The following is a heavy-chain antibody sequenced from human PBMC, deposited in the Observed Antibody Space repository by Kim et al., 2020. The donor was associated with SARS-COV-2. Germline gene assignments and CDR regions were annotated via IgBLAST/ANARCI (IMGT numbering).Heavy chain of an antibody. CDR3: ARSYSGSYFAAFDI. V-gene: IGHV3-30*01. D-gene: IGHD1-26*01. Sequence: ADSVKGRLPISRDNSKNTLYLQMNSLRAEDTAVYYCARSYSGSYFAAFDIWGQGTMVTVSS. J-gene: IGHJ3*02.